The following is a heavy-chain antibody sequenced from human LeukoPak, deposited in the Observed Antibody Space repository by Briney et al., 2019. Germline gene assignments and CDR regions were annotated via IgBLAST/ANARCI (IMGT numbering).Heavy chain of an antibody. J-gene: IGHJ3*02. CDR3: ASPGYSSGWYAFDI. CDR1: GGSISSYY. Sequence: SETLSLTCTVSGGSISSYYWTWIRQPAGKGLEWIGRIYASGSTNYNPSLKSRVTTSVDPSKNQFSLRLNSVTAADTAVYYCASPGYSSGWYAFDIWGQGTMVTVSS. CDR2: IYASGST. V-gene: IGHV4-4*07. D-gene: IGHD6-19*01.